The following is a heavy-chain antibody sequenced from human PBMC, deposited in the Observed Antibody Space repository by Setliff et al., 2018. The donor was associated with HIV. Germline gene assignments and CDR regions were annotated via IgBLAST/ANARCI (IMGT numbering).Heavy chain of an antibody. CDR2: IYHTGRT. CDR1: GGSIDNNKYY. D-gene: IGHD3-22*01. J-gene: IGHJ5*02. CDR3: ASRVYYYDSSGYLREEGFDP. V-gene: IGHV4-39*01. Sequence: LSLTCSVSGGSIDNNKYYWTWIRQPPGKGLEWTGSIYHTGRTYYNRSLESRLTISIDTSKNQFSLKLTSVTAADTAMYYCASRVYYYDSSGYLREEGFDPWGQGTLVTVSS.